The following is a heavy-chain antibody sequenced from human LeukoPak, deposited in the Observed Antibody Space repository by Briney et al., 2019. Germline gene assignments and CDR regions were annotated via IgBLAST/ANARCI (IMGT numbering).Heavy chain of an antibody. V-gene: IGHV3-21*01. Sequence: GGSLRLSCAASGFTFSSYSMNWVRQAPGKGLEWVSSISSSSSYIYYADSVKGRFTISRDNAKNSLYLQMNSLRTEDTAVYFCARDSYSSSRNDYWGQGTLVTVSS. J-gene: IGHJ4*02. CDR2: ISSSSSYI. CDR3: ARDSYSSSRNDY. CDR1: GFTFSSYS. D-gene: IGHD6-13*01.